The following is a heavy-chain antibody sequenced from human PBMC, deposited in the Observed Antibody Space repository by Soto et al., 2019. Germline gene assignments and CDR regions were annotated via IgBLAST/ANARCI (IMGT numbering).Heavy chain of an antibody. CDR3: ARDYYDGSGRPTIDY. J-gene: IGHJ4*02. D-gene: IGHD3-22*01. Sequence: QVQLQQWGAGLLKPSETLSLTCAVYGGSFSGYYWSWIRQPPGKGLEWIGEINHSGSTNYNPSLKSRVTISVDTSKNQFSLKLSSVTAADTAVYYCARDYYDGSGRPTIDYWGQGTLVTVSS. CDR2: INHSGST. V-gene: IGHV4-34*01. CDR1: GGSFSGYY.